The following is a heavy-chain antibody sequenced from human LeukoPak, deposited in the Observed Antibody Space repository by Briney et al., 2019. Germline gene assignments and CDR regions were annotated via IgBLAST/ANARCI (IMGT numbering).Heavy chain of an antibody. CDR1: GGSISSGGYY. V-gene: IGHV4-30-2*01. D-gene: IGHD1-26*01. CDR3: ARGVGATSFDY. J-gene: IGHJ4*02. Sequence: SETLSLTCTVSGGSISSGGYYWSWIRQPPGKGLEWIGYIHHSGSTYYNPSLKSRVTISVDRSKNQFSLKLSSVTAADTAVYYCARGVGATSFDYWGQGTLVTVSS. CDR2: IHHSGST.